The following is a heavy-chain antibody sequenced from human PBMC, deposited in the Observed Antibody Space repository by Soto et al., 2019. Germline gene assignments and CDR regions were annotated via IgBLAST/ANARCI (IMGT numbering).Heavy chain of an antibody. CDR3: AGRRDGSGSLDY. V-gene: IGHV4-4*02. Sequence: PSETLSLTCAVSGGSISSSNWWSWVRQPPGKGLEWIGEIYHSGSTNYYPSLKSRGTISVDKSRNQFSLKLNSATAADTAVYYCAGRRDGSGSLDYWGQGTLVTVSS. J-gene: IGHJ4*02. D-gene: IGHD3-10*01. CDR1: GGSISSSNW. CDR2: IYHSGST.